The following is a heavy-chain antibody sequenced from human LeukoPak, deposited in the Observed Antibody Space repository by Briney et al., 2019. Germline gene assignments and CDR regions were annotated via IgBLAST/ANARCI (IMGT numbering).Heavy chain of an antibody. CDR3: AKVRVDTAMASFDY. V-gene: IGHV3-30*02. CDR1: GFTFSSYG. D-gene: IGHD5-18*01. Sequence: GRSLRLSCAASGFTFSSYGMHWVRQAPGKGLEWVAFIRYDGSNKYYADSVKGRFTISRDNSKNTLYLQMNSLRAEDTAVYYCAKVRVDTAMASFDYWGQGTLVTVSS. CDR2: IRYDGSNK. J-gene: IGHJ4*02.